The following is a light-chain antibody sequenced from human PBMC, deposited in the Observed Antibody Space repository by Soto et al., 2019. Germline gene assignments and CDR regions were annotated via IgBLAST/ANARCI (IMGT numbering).Light chain of an antibody. CDR1: QGVSSY. J-gene: IGKJ1*01. CDR3: QQRSNWWT. V-gene: IGKV3D-11*01. CDR2: DAS. Sequence: EIVLTQSPATLSLSPGERATLSCRASQGVSSYLAWYQQKPGQAPRLLIYDASNRATVIPARFSGSGPGTDFTLTISSLEPEDFAAYYCQQRSNWWTFGQGTKVDIK.